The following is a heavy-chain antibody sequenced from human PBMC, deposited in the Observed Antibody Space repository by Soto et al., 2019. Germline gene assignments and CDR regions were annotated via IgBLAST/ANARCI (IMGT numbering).Heavy chain of an antibody. Sequence: QVQLVESGGGVVQPGRSLRLSCAASGFTFSNYGIHWVRQAPGKGLEWVAVISYDGSNKYYADSVKGRFTISRDNSKNTLYLQMNSLRAEDTAVYYCAKGDWFGPWGQGTLVTVSS. V-gene: IGHV3-30*18. CDR1: GFTFSNYG. J-gene: IGHJ5*02. CDR2: ISYDGSNK. CDR3: AKGDWFGP.